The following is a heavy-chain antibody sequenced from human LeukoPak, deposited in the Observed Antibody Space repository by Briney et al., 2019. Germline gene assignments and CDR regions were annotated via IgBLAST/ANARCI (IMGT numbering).Heavy chain of an antibody. V-gene: IGHV4-59*01. CDR2: IYYIGST. CDR1: GGSISSDY. J-gene: IGHJ4*02. D-gene: IGHD2-15*01. Sequence: PSETLSLTCTVSGGSISSDYWSWIRQPPGKGLEWIGYIYYIGSTNYNPSLKSRITISVDTSKSHFSLKLSSVTAADTAVYYCARVVGATGSSDYWGQGILLTVSS. CDR3: ARVVGATGSSDY.